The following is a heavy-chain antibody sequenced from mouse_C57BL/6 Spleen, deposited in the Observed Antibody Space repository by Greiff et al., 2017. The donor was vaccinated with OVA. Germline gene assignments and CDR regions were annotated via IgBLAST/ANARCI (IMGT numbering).Heavy chain of an antibody. V-gene: IGHV1-81*01. CDR1: GYTFTSYG. D-gene: IGHD1-1*01. Sequence: VQLQQSGAELARPGASVKLSCKASGYTFTSYGISWVKQRTGQGLEWIGEIYPRSGNTYYNEKFKGKATLTADKSSSTAYMELRSLTSEDSAVYFCAIYYGSTPFFAYWGQGTLVTVSA. CDR2: IYPRSGNT. J-gene: IGHJ3*01. CDR3: AIYYGSTPFFAY.